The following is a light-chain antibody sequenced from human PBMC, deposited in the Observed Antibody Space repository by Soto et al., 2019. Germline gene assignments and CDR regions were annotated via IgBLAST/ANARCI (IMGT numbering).Light chain of an antibody. Sequence: DIRMTQSPSSLSASVGDRVTITCRANQSVSSYLNWYQQTPGKAPNLLIFAASSLQSGVPSRFSGSGSGTDFTLTISSLRPEDFAIYYCQQSYSAPRTFGQGTKVETK. J-gene: IGKJ1*01. CDR2: AAS. CDR1: QSVSSY. CDR3: QQSYSAPRT. V-gene: IGKV1-39*01.